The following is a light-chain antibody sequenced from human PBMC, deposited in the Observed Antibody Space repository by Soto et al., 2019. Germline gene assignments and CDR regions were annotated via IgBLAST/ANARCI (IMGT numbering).Light chain of an antibody. J-gene: IGKJ4*01. V-gene: IGKV3-11*01. CDR3: HQRSNWTLT. CDR2: DAS. Sequence: EIVLTQSPATLSLSPGERATLSCRASQRVNNYLAWYQQKPGQAPRLLIYDASSRATDIPARFSGSGSGTDFTLTISSLEPEEFATYYCHQRSNWTLTFGGGTKVEIK. CDR1: QRVNNY.